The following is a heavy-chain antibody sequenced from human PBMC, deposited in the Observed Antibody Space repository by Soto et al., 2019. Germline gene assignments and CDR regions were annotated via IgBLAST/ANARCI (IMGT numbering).Heavy chain of an antibody. V-gene: IGHV1-69*05. J-gene: IGHJ4*02. Sequence: ASVKVSCKASGGTFSSYTISWVRQAPGQGLEWMGGIIPVLGTANYAQKFQGRVTMTTDTSTSTAYMELRSLRSDDTAVYYCATRSPAFDYWGQGTLVTVS. CDR3: ATRSPAFDY. CDR2: IIPVLGTA. CDR1: GGTFSSYT.